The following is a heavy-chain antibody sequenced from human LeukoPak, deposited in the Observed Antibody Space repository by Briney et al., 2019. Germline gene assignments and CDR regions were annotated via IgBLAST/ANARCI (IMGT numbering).Heavy chain of an antibody. CDR3: AKDPQKWESYFDY. V-gene: IGHV3-53*05. D-gene: IGHD1-26*01. Sequence: GGSLRLSCAASGFTVSTNYMSWVRQAPGKGLEWVSIIYSGGSTYYADSVKGRFTISRDSSKNTLYLQMNSLRAEDTAVYYCAKDPQKWESYFDYWGQGTLVTVSS. CDR2: IYSGGST. CDR1: GFTVSTNY. J-gene: IGHJ4*02.